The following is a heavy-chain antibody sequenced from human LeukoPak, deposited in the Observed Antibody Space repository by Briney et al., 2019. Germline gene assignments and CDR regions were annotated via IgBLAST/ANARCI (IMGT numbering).Heavy chain of an antibody. CDR3: ARGDGSGSYSPFDY. J-gene: IGHJ4*02. CDR2: IYSGDST. Sequence: PGGSLRLSCAASGFTVSSNYMSWVRQAPGKGLEWVSVIYSGDSTYYADSVKGRFSISRDNSKNTLYLQMNSLRAEDTAVYYCARGDGSGSYSPFDYWGQGTLVTVSS. V-gene: IGHV3-66*01. D-gene: IGHD3-10*01. CDR1: GFTVSSNY.